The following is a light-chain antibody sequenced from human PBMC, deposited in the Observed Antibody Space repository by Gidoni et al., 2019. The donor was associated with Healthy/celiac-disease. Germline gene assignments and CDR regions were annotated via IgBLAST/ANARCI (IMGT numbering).Light chain of an antibody. V-gene: IGLV3-25*03. CDR2: KDS. J-gene: IGLJ2*01. Sequence: YELTQPPSVSVSPGQTARITCSGDALPKQYAYWYQQKPGQAPVLVIYKDSERPSGIPERFSGSSSGTTVTLTISGVQAEDEADYYCQSADSSVVFGGGTKLTVL. CDR1: ALPKQY. CDR3: QSADSSVV.